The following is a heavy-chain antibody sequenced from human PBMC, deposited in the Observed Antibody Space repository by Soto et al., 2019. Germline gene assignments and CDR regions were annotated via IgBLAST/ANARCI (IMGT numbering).Heavy chain of an antibody. CDR2: INPNSGGT. CDR1: GYTFTSNG. V-gene: IGHV1-2*04. Sequence: ASXKVSCKASGYTFTSNGVSCVRQAPGQELEWMGWINPNSGGTNYAQKFQGWVTMTRDTSISTAYMELSRLRSDDTDVYYCARAPMEGGGARYYYYMDVWGKGTTVTVSS. D-gene: IGHD3-16*01. J-gene: IGHJ6*03. CDR3: ARAPMEGGGARYYYYMDV.